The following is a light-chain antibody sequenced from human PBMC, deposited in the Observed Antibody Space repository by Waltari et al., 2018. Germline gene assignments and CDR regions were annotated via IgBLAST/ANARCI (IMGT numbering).Light chain of an antibody. V-gene: IGLV2-8*01. CDR2: AVS. Sequence: QSALTQPPSASGSPGQSVTISCTGTSSYVGGYNCAPWNQQHPRKAPKLLIYAVSMRPSGVPDRFSGSKSGNTASLTVSGLQAEDEADYYCNSYAGNDNVLFGGGTKLTVL. J-gene: IGLJ2*01. CDR1: SSYVGGYNC. CDR3: NSYAGNDNVL.